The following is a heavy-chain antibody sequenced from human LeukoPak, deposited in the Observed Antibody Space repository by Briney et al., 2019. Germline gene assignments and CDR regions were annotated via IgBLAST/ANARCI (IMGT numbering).Heavy chain of an antibody. D-gene: IGHD1-26*01. CDR3: ARDRIVGARYYYYGMDV. CDR2: ISSDGGST. V-gene: IGHV3-64*04. Sequence: GGSLRLSCSASGFTFSSYTMHWVRQAPGKGLEYVSVISSDGGSTYYADSVKGRFTISRDNSKNTLYLQMNSLRAEDTAVYYCARDRIVGARYYYYGMDVWGQGTTVTVSS. CDR1: GFTFSSYT. J-gene: IGHJ6*02.